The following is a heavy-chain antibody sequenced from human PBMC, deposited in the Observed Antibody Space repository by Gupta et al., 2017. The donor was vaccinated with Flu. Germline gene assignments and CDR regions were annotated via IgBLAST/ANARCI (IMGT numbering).Heavy chain of an antibody. V-gene: IGHV4-39*01. CDR3: ARIQRGYSYGQPLYYFDY. J-gene: IGHJ4*02. Sequence: KGLEWIGSIYYSGSTYYNPSLKSRVTISVDTSKNQFSLKLSSVTAADTAVYYCARIQRGYSYGQPLYYFDYGGQGTLVTVSS. D-gene: IGHD5-18*01. CDR2: IYYSGST.